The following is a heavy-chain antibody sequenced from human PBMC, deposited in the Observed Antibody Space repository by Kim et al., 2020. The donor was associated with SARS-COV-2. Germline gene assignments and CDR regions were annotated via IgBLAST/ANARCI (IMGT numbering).Heavy chain of an antibody. J-gene: IGHJ4*02. CDR1: GFTVSSNY. CDR2: IYSGGST. D-gene: IGHD4-17*01. Sequence: GGSLRLSCAASGFTVSSNYMSWVRQAPGKGLEWVSVIYSGGSTYYADSVKGRFTISRDNSKNTLYLQMNSLRAEDTAVYYCARDDGDYVLPHYWGQGTLVTVSS. CDR3: ARDDGDYVLPHY. V-gene: IGHV3-66*01.